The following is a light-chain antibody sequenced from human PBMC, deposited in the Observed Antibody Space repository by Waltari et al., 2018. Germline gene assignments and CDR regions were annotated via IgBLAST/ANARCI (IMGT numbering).Light chain of an antibody. V-gene: IGLV1-44*01. J-gene: IGLJ3*02. Sequence: QSVLTQPPSASGTPGQRVTISCSGSSSNIGSNTGNWYQHLPGTAPKLLIYGNNQRPSGVPDRFSGSKSGTSASLAISGLQSEDEADYYCATWDDSLNAWMFGGGTKLTAL. CDR2: GNN. CDR3: ATWDDSLNAWM. CDR1: SSNIGSNT.